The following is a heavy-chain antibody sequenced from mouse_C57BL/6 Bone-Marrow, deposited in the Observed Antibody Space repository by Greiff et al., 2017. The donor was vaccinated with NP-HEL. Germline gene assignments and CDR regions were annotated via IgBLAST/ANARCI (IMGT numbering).Heavy chain of an antibody. V-gene: IGHV1-81*01. CDR1: GYTFTSYG. D-gene: IGHD1-1*02. Sequence: VKLMESGAELARPGASVKLSCKASGYTFTSYGISWVKQRTGQGLEWIGEIYPRSGNTYYNEKFKGKATLTADKSSSTAYMELRSLTSEDSAVYFCARRNYLDYWGQGTTLTVSS. J-gene: IGHJ2*01. CDR2: IYPRSGNT. CDR3: ARRNYLDY.